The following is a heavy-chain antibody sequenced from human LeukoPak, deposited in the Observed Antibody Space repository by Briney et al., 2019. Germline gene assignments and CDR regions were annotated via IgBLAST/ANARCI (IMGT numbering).Heavy chain of an antibody. J-gene: IGHJ3*01. V-gene: IGHV3-23*01. CDR1: GFTFDKFA. Sequence: GGSLRLSCAASGFTFDKFAMSWVRQAPGKGLQWVSTITSGADTYYADSVKGRFSISRDNSRNTVSVQMHSLRADDTAVYFCAKGDNFGRVADAFDSWGHGTMVSVSS. D-gene: IGHD1-1*01. CDR3: AKGDNFGRVADAFDS. CDR2: ITSGADT.